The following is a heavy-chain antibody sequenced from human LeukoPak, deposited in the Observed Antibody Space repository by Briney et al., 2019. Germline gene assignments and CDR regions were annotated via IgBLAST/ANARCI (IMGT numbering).Heavy chain of an antibody. V-gene: IGHV4-4*07. J-gene: IGHJ3*01. Sequence: SETLSLTCTVSGGSISSYYWSWIRQPAGKGLEWIGRIYTSGSTNYNPPLKGRVTMSVDTSKNQFSLRLTSVTAADTAVYYCARDLRRANYGDYGAFDFWGQGTMVTVSS. CDR3: ARDLRRANYGDYGAFDF. CDR1: GGSISSYY. CDR2: IYTSGST. D-gene: IGHD4-17*01.